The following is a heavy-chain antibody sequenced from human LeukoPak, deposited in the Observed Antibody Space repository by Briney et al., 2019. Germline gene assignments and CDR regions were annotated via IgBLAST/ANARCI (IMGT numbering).Heavy chain of an antibody. V-gene: IGHV3-11*04. J-gene: IGHJ4*02. CDR1: GFTFSDYY. D-gene: IGHD6-6*01. CDR2: ISSSGSTI. Sequence: PGGSLRLSCAASGFTFSDYYMSWIRQAPGKGLEWVSYISSSGSTIYYADSVKGRFTISRDNAKNPLYLQMNSLRAEDTAVYYCAREEWGDYSSSALGDWGQGTLVTVSS. CDR3: AREEWGDYSSSALGD.